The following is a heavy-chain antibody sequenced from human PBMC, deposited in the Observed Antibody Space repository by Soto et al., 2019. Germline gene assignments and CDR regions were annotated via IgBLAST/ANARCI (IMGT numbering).Heavy chain of an antibody. J-gene: IGHJ4*02. D-gene: IGHD1-26*01. Sequence: PGGSLRLSCAASGFTFSSYAMHWVRQAPGKGLEWVAVISYDGSNKYYADSVKGRFTISRDNSKNTLYLQMNSLRAEDTAVYYCAVVGATSDGFRYWGQGSLLTVSS. V-gene: IGHV3-30-3*01. CDR3: AVVGATSDGFRY. CDR2: ISYDGSNK. CDR1: GFTFSSYA.